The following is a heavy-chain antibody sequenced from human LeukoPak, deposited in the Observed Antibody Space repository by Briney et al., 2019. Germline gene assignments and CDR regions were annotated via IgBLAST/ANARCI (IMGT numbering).Heavy chain of an antibody. CDR1: GVSISTYY. J-gene: IGHJ4*02. CDR2: IYYSGSN. D-gene: IGHD6-13*01. CDR3: ARGGAAAGQGIDY. V-gene: IGHV4-59*01. Sequence: SSETLSLTCTVSGVSISTYYWSWIRQPPGKGLEWIGYIYYSGSNNYNPSLKSRVTISVDTSKNQFSLKLSSVTAADTAVYYCARGGAAAGQGIDYWGQGTLVTVSS.